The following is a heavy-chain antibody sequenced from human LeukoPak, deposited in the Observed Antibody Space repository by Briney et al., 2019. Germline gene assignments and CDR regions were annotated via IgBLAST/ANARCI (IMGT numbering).Heavy chain of an antibody. CDR2: IYTSGST. J-gene: IGHJ5*02. D-gene: IGHD4-23*01. CDR3: ARQLLSHNWFDP. V-gene: IGHV4-4*09. CDR1: GGSISSYY. Sequence: ASETLSLTCTVSGGSISSYYWRWIRQPPGKGLEWIGYIYTSGSTNYNPSLKGRVTISVDTSKNQFSLKLSSVTAADTAVYYCARQLLSHNWFDPWGQGTLVTVSS.